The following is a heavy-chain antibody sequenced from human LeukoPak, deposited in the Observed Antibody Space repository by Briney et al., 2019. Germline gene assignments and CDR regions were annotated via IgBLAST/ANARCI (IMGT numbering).Heavy chain of an antibody. CDR3: ARGFEDSEYSSSAFKYYYYIDV. CDR1: EFTFSRHW. D-gene: IGHD3-22*01. J-gene: IGHJ6*03. Sequence: PGGSLRLSCEASEFTFSRHWIIWVRQAPGKGLEWVANIKEDGSENNYVDSVKGRFTISRDNAKNSVFLQMNSLRAEDTAVYYCARGFEDSEYSSSAFKYYYYIDVWGKGTTVIVS. V-gene: IGHV3-7*01. CDR2: IKEDGSEN.